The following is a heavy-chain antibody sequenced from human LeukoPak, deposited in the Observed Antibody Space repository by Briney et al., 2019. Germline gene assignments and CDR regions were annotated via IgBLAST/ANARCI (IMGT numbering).Heavy chain of an antibody. V-gene: IGHV4-4*09. CDR1: GGSLSRHY. Sequence: SETLSLTCNASGGSLSRHYCSWIRQAPGKGLEWIGFIFSGGSTNYNPSLKSRVSISMDTSQNQFSLKLSSVTAADTAVYYCARGRGPLRVEFGDWGQGALVTVSS. CDR2: IFSGGST. CDR3: ARGRGPLRVEFGD. D-gene: IGHD3-16*01. J-gene: IGHJ4*02.